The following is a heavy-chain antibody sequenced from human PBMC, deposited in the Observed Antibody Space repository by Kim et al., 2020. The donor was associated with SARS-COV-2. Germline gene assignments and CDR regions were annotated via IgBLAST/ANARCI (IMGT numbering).Heavy chain of an antibody. J-gene: IGHJ3*02. V-gene: IGHV3-11*01. D-gene: IGHD5-18*01. CDR3: ARLYSYHAFDI. CDR2: I. Sequence: IYYADSVKGRFTISMDNAKNSLYLQMNSLRAEDTAVYYCARLYSYHAFDIWGQGTMVTVSS.